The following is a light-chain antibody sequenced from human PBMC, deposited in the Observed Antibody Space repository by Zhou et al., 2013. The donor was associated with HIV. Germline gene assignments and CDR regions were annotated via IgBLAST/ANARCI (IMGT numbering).Light chain of an antibody. CDR2: GAS. CDR3: QQYNNWAGT. Sequence: EIVMTQSPATLSVSPGERAILSCRASQSVRSDLAWYQHKPGQAPRLLIYGASNRVASTPARFIGSGSGTEFTLTISSMQSEDFAVYYCQQYNNWAGTFGQRDQGGNQT. V-gene: IGKV3-15*01. CDR1: QSVRSD. J-gene: IGKJ1*01.